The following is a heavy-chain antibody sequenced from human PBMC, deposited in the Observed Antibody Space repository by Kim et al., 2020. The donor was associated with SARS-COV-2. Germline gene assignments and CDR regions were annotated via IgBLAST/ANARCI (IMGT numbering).Heavy chain of an antibody. CDR2: ISYDGSNK. Sequence: GGSLRLSCAASGFTFSTYAMHWVRQAPGKGLEWVAVISYDGSNKYYADSVKGRFTISRDNSKNTLYLQMNSLRAEDTAVYYCARPYSGSYWSWFDYWGQGTLVTVSS. V-gene: IGHV3-30*04. D-gene: IGHD1-26*01. J-gene: IGHJ4*02. CDR1: GFTFSTYA. CDR3: ARPYSGSYWSWFDY.